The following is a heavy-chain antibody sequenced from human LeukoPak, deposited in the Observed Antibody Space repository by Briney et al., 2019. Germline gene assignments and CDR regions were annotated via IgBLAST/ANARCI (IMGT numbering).Heavy chain of an antibody. D-gene: IGHD1-26*01. CDR1: GFTLSNYN. CDR2: ISTSSSYI. J-gene: IGHJ5*02. Sequence: GGSLRLSCAASGFTLSNYNMNCVRQAPGKGLEWVSSISTSSSYIYYADSVKGRFTISRDNAKKSLYLQMNSLGAEDTAVYYCARGGVGATTYVWFDPWGQGTLVTVSS. CDR3: ARGGVGATTYVWFDP. V-gene: IGHV3-21*01.